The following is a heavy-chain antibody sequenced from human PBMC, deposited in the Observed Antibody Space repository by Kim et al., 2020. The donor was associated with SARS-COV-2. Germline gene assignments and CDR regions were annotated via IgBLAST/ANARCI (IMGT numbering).Heavy chain of an antibody. CDR3: VRRAPFWFGELGAFDI. V-gene: IGHV4-4*02. Sequence: SETLSLTCVVSGGFMSTSNWWTLVRQPPGKGLEWIGEIYHSGSTNYNPSLKSRVTILVDKSKNQFSLELNSVTAADTALYYCVRRAPFWFGELGAFDIWGQGSKVTVSS. J-gene: IGHJ3*02. D-gene: IGHD3-10*01. CDR1: GGFMSTSNW. CDR2: IYHSGST.